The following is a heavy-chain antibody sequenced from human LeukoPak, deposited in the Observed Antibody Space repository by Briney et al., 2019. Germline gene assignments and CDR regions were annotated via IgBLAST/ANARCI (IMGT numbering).Heavy chain of an antibody. CDR2: MHSSGST. Sequence: GGSLRLSCAASGFTVNTNYMSWVRQAPGKGLEWVSIMHSSGSTYYADSVKGRFTFSRDNSKNTLYLQMNSLRAEDTAVYYCARGLGFSSGYYYFDYWGQGTLVTVSS. V-gene: IGHV3-53*01. J-gene: IGHJ4*02. D-gene: IGHD3-22*01. CDR1: GFTVNTNY. CDR3: ARGLGFSSGYYYFDY.